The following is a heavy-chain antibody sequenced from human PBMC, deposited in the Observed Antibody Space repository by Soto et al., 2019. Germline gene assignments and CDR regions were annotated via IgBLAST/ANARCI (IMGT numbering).Heavy chain of an antibody. V-gene: IGHV1-69*02. D-gene: IGHD4-17*01. Sequence: QGQLVQSGAEVKKPGSSVKVSCKASGGTSSSESISWLRQAPGQGLEWMGRIIPMFGIAKYAQKFQGRVTITADRSSHTAYMELSSLRSDDTAVYFCARGTPVPTYFFDSWGQGTLLAVSS. CDR2: IIPMFGIA. CDR1: GGTSSSES. J-gene: IGHJ4*02. CDR3: ARGTPVPTYFFDS.